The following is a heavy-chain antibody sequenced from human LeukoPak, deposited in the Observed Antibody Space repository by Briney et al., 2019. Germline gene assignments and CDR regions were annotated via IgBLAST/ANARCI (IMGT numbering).Heavy chain of an antibody. J-gene: IGHJ4*02. Sequence: PGGSLRLSCAASAFTFNNYWRHWVPQAPGKGLVWVSRINSDGSSTTYADSVKGRFTISRDNAKNTLYLQMNSLRDEDTAVYYCARDYYDSSGPPFGDYWGQGTLVTVSS. V-gene: IGHV3-74*01. CDR2: INSDGSST. CDR1: AFTFNNYW. D-gene: IGHD3-22*01. CDR3: ARDYYDSSGPPFGDY.